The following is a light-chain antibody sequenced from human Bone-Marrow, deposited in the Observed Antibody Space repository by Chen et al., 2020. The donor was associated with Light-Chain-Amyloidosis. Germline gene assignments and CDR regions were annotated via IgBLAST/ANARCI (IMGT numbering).Light chain of an antibody. J-gene: IGLJ1*01. Sequence: QSVLAQPPAVSGAPGQTVTISCSGSSSNIGSNPVNWYQQLSGTAPRLLIYRNDQPPSGVPDRFSGSKSGTSASLAISGLQSEDEADYYCAAWDDSLNGYVFGTGTKVTVL. V-gene: IGLV1-44*01. CDR2: RND. CDR3: AAWDDSLNGYV. CDR1: SSNIGSNP.